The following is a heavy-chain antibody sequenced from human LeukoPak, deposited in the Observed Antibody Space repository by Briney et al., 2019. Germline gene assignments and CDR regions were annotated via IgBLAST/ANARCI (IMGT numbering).Heavy chain of an antibody. CDR1: GFSFNGFE. V-gene: IGHV3-48*03. D-gene: IGHD2-15*01. CDR2: ISSSGSDM. J-gene: IGHJ5*02. CDR3: ARERSLVGALDL. Sequence: GGSLRLSCAASGFSFNGFEMNWVRQGPGKGLEWVSHISSSGSDMFYADSVRGRFTISRDNGKNSLFLQLTSLRVEDTGIYYCARERSLVGALDLWGQGAVVTVSS.